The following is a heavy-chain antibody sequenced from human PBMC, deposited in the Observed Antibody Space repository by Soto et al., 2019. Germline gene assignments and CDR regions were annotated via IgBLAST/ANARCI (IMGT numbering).Heavy chain of an antibody. V-gene: IGHV1-46*01. Sequence: ASVKVSCKASGYTFTSYYMHWVRQAPGQGLEWMGIINPSGGSTSYAQKFQGRVTMTRDTSTSTAYMELSSLRSEDTAVYYCALPIIAVAGTYDAFDIWGQGTMVTVSS. CDR3: ALPIIAVAGTYDAFDI. J-gene: IGHJ3*02. CDR1: GYTFTSYY. CDR2: INPSGGST. D-gene: IGHD6-19*01.